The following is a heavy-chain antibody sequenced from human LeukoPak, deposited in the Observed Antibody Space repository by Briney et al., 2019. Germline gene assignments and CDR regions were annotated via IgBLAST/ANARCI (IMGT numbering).Heavy chain of an antibody. CDR1: VGGNSRHL. D-gene: IGHD1-1*01. Sequence: TLSPTHNVAVGGNSRHLWSWSRKQKGKGLEWIGYIYYSGSTNYNPSLKSRVTISVDTSKNQFSLKLSSVTAADTAVYYCARVEGDYYYYYMDVWGKGTTVTVSS. V-gene: IGHV4-59*11. CDR2: IYYSGST. CDR3: ARVEGDYYYYYMDV. J-gene: IGHJ6*03.